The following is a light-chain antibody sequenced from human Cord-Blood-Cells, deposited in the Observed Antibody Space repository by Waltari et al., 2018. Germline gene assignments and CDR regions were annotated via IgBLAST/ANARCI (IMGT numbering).Light chain of an antibody. CDR1: QSVSSN. Sequence: EIVMTQSPATLSVSPGERATLSCRASQSVSSNLAWYQQKPGQAPRLRIYGASTRATGIPARFSGSWSGTEFTLTISSLQSEDFAVYYCQQYNNWPPYTFGQGTKLEIK. J-gene: IGKJ2*01. CDR2: GAS. CDR3: QQYNNWPPYT. V-gene: IGKV3-15*01.